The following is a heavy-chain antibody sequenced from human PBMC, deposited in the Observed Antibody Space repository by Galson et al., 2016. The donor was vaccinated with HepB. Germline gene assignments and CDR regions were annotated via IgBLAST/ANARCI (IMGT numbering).Heavy chain of an antibody. CDR2: IIPRGGST. CDR3: ARRFAAADAPGAFDI. Sequence: SVKVSCKASGYPFINYYIYWVRQAPGQGLEWMGAIIPRGGSTTYPEKFQDRATMTGDTSTSTLYMELSGLRPDDTAVYFCARRFAAADAPGAFDIWGQGTMVTVSS. J-gene: IGHJ3*02. D-gene: IGHD6-13*01. V-gene: IGHV1-46*01. CDR1: GYPFINYY.